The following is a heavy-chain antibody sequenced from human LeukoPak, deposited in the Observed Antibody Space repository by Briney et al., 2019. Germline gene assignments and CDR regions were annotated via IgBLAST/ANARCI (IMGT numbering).Heavy chain of an antibody. D-gene: IGHD3-3*01. V-gene: IGHV3-9*01. CDR2: ISWNSGSI. Sequence: GRSLRLSCAASGFTFDDYAMHWVRQAPGKGLEWVSGISWNSGSIGYADSVKGRFTISRDNAKNSLYLQMNSLRAEDTAVCYCAGSYDFWSANDYWGQGTLVTVSS. J-gene: IGHJ4*02. CDR1: GFTFDDYA. CDR3: AGSYDFWSANDY.